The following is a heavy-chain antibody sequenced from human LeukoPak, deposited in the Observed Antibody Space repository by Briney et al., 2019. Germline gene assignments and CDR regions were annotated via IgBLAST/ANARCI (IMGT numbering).Heavy chain of an antibody. Sequence: PSETLSLTCTVSGGSISSYYWSWIRQPPGKGLEWIGYIYYSGSTNYNPSLKSRVTISVDTSKNQFSLKLSSVTAADTAVYYCASWAPGGYAWFDPWGQETLVTVSS. CDR1: GGSISSYY. D-gene: IGHD2-15*01. V-gene: IGHV4-59*08. CDR3: ASWAPGGYAWFDP. J-gene: IGHJ5*02. CDR2: IYYSGST.